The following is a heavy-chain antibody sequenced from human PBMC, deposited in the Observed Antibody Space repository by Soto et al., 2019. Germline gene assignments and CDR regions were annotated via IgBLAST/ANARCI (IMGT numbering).Heavy chain of an antibody. J-gene: IGHJ5*02. CDR1: GFTFRIFT. D-gene: IGHD6-13*01. V-gene: IGHV3-21*01. CDR2: ISSNSAYI. Sequence: GGSLRLSCAASGFTFRIFTMNWVRHAPGKGLEWVSTISSNSAYIYYTDALRGRFTISRDNAKNSLHLQMNSLRAEDAAVYYCTRGASRDSSARGWFDPWGPGTLVTVSS. CDR3: TRGASRDSSARGWFDP.